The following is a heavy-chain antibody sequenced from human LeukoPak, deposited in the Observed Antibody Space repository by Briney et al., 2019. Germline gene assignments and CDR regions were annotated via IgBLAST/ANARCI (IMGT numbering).Heavy chain of an antibody. V-gene: IGHV4-39*01. J-gene: IGHJ4*02. Sequence: PSEPLSLTCTVSGDSISSNSYYWGWIRQPPGTGLEWVGSIYYSGNPFYNPSLKSRVTISVDPSKNQFSLSLDSVTAADTAVYYCASQLDDYYDSTGYYTGFIDYRGPGTLVTVSS. CDR3: ASQLDDYYDSTGYYTGFIDY. D-gene: IGHD3-22*01. CDR2: IYYSGNP. CDR1: GDSISSNSYY.